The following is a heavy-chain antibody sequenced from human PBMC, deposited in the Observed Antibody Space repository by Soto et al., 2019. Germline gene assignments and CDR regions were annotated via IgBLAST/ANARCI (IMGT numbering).Heavy chain of an antibody. CDR3: ARFVVVVAATPELYAFDI. Sequence: SETLSLTCTVSGVSISTSSYYWGWIRQPPGKGLEWIGRIYHSGSTYYNPSLKSRVTMSVDTSKNQFTLKLSSVTAADTAVYYCARFVVVVAATPELYAFDIWGQGTMVTVSS. V-gene: IGHV4-39*06. D-gene: IGHD2-15*01. CDR1: GVSISTSSYY. CDR2: IYHSGST. J-gene: IGHJ3*02.